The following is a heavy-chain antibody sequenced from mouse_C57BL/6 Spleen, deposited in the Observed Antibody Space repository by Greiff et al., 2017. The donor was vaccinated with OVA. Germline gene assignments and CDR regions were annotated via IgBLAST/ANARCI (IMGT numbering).Heavy chain of an antibody. CDR3: ARWDYYSSSYGYYAMDY. J-gene: IGHJ4*01. Sequence: VQLQQPGAELVKPGASVTLSCKASGFSFTSYWMHWVQQRPGRGLEWIGRIDPNSGGTKYNEKFKSKATLTVDKPSSTAYMQLSSLTSKDSAVYYCARWDYYSSSYGYYAMDYWGQGTSVTVSS. D-gene: IGHD1-1*01. CDR1: GFSFTSYW. V-gene: IGHV1-72*01. CDR2: IDPNSGGT.